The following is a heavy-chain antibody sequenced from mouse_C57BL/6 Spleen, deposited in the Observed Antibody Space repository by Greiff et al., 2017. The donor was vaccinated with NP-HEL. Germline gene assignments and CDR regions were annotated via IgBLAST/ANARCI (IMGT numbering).Heavy chain of an antibody. CDR3: ARGNYGPWFAY. CDR2: INPNNGGT. D-gene: IGHD1-1*01. CDR1: GYTFTDYY. V-gene: IGHV1-26*01. Sequence: VHVKQSGPELVKPGASVKISCKASGYTFTDYYMNWVKQSHGKSLEWIGDINPNNGGTSYNQKFKGKATLTVDKSSSTAYMELRSLTSEDSAVYYCARGNYGPWFAYWGQGTLVTVSA. J-gene: IGHJ3*01.